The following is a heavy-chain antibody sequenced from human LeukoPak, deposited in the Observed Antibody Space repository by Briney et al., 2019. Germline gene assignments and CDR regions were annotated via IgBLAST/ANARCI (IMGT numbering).Heavy chain of an antibody. V-gene: IGHV1-2*02. D-gene: IGHD5-18*01. J-gene: IGHJ4*02. Sequence: ASVKVSCKASGYTFTVYYRHWVRQAPGQGLEWMGWINPNSGGTNYAQKFQGRVTMTRDTSISTVYMDLSRPRSDDTAVYYCAKTSEIQLWPSYVDYWGQGTLVTVSS. CDR3: AKTSEIQLWPSYVDY. CDR1: GYTFTVYY. CDR2: INPNSGGT.